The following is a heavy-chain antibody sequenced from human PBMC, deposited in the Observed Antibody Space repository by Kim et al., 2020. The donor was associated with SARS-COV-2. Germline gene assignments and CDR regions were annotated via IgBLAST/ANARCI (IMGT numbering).Heavy chain of an antibody. CDR3: ARGIVVVMTYYYYGMDV. J-gene: IGHJ6*02. CDR1: GFTFSSYA. D-gene: IGHD3-22*01. V-gene: IGHV3-30-3*01. CDR2: ISYDGSNK. Sequence: GGSLRLSCAASGFTFSSYAMHWVRQAPGKGLEWVAVISYDGSNKYYADSVKGRFTISRDNSKNTLYLQMNSLRAEDTAVYYCARGIVVVMTYYYYGMDVWGQGTTVTVSS.